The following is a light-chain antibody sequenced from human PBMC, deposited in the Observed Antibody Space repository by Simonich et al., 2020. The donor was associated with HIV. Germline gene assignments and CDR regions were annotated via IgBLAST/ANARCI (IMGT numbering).Light chain of an antibody. V-gene: IGKV4-1*01. CDR3: QQYYSTPRT. J-gene: IGKJ1*01. Sequence: EIVLPQSPDSLAVSLGERATINCKSSQSFLYTTNNKNYLAWYQQKPGQPPKQLIYWASTRESGVPDRFSGSGSGTDFTLTISSLQAEDVAVYYCQQYYSTPRTFGQGTKVEIK. CDR1: QSFLYTTNNKNY. CDR2: WAS.